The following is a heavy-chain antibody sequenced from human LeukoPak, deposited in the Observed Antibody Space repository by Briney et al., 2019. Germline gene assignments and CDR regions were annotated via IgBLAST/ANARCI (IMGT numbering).Heavy chain of an antibody. CDR2: ISYDGSNK. V-gene: IGHV3-30-3*01. CDR1: GFTFSSYA. D-gene: IGHD6-19*01. Sequence: GGSLRLSCAASGFTFSSYAMHWVRRAPGKGLEWVAVISYDGSNKYYADSVKGRFTISRDNSKNTLYLQMNSLRAEDTAVYYCARGGRQWLVPDQFDYWGQGTLVTVSS. CDR3: ARGGRQWLVPDQFDY. J-gene: IGHJ4*02.